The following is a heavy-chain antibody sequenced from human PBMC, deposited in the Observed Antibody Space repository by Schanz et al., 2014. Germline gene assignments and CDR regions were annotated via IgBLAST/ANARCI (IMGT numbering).Heavy chain of an antibody. CDR1: GYTFPSYG. CDR2: INVYNGDT. Sequence: QVQLVQSGSEVKKPGASVKVSCKASGYTFPSYGISWVRQAPGQGLEWMGWINVYNGDTKFAKTLQDIVTLTADTSTSTAYMELRSLRSDDTAVYYCARNIIATARAYDIWGQGTMVTVSS. D-gene: IGHD6-13*01. J-gene: IGHJ3*02. V-gene: IGHV1-18*04. CDR3: ARNIIATARAYDI.